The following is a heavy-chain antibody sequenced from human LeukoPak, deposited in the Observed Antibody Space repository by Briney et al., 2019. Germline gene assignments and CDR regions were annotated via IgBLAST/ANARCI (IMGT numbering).Heavy chain of an antibody. D-gene: IGHD3-16*01. J-gene: IGHJ6*02. CDR1: GFTFSTYW. CDR3: ARGGGLDV. V-gene: IGHV3-7*03. Sequence: GGSLRLSCAASGFTFSTYWMNWARQAPGKGLEWVASMNHNGNVNYYVDSVKGRFTISRDNAKNSLYLQMSNLRAEDTAVYFCARGGGLDVWGQGATVTVSS. CDR2: MNHNGNVN.